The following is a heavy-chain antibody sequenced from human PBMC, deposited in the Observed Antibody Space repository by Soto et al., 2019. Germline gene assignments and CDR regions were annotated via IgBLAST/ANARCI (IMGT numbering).Heavy chain of an antibody. J-gene: IGHJ4*02. CDR3: ARDSARYCTNGVCYIHY. Sequence: ASVKVSCKASGYTFTSYGISWVRQAPGQGLEWMGWISAYNGNTNYAQKLQGRVTMTTDTSTSTAYMELRSLRSDDTAAYYCARDSARYCTNGVCYIHYWGQGTLVTVSS. D-gene: IGHD2-8*01. CDR1: GYTFTSYG. V-gene: IGHV1-18*04. CDR2: ISAYNGNT.